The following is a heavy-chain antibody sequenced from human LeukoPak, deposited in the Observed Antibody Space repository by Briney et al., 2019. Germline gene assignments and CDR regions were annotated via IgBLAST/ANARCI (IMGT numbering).Heavy chain of an antibody. CDR3: ARRKLQYSSSWYASGPTHYYYYMDV. V-gene: IGHV4-34*01. CDR1: GASLHGHY. Sequence: SETLSLTCAVYGASLHGHYWSWIRQSPGKGLEWIGEGSDRGGTKFNPSLKGRVTISADPSKNQFSLNLYSVTAADTAVYYCARRKLQYSSSWYASGPTHYYYYMDVWGKGTTVTVSS. CDR2: GSDRGGT. D-gene: IGHD6-13*01. J-gene: IGHJ6*03.